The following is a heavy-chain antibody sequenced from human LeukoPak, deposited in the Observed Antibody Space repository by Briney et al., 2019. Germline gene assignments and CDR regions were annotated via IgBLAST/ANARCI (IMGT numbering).Heavy chain of an antibody. CDR3: ARDLWELLGGFDY. J-gene: IGHJ4*02. CDR1: GFTFSSYS. Sequence: GGSLRLSCAASGFTFSSYSMNWVRQAPGKGLEWVSYISSSSTIYYADSVKGRFTISRDNAKNSLYLQMNSLRDEDTAVYYCARDLWELLGGFDYWGQGTLVTVSS. CDR2: ISSSSTI. D-gene: IGHD1-26*01. V-gene: IGHV3-48*02.